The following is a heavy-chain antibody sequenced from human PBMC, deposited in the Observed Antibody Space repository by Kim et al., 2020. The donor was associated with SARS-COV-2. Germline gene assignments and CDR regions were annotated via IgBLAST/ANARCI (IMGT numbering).Heavy chain of an antibody. V-gene: IGHV3-73*01. J-gene: IGHJ6*02. D-gene: IGHD3-22*01. Sequence: GGSLRLSCAASGFTFSGSAMHWVLQASGKGLEWVGRIRSKANSYATAYAASVKGRFTISRDDSKNTAYLQMNSLKTEDTAVYYCTRQEYYYDSSGFYYYYGMDVWGQGTTVTVSS. CDR3: TRQEYYYDSSGFYYYYGMDV. CDR1: GFTFSGSA. CDR2: IRSKANSYAT.